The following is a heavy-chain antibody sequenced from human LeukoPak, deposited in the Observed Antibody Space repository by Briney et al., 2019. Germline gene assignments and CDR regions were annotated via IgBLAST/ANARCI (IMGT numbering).Heavy chain of an antibody. CDR3: GRDDSSGVVEY. Sequence: SETLSLTCTVSGGSVSSGSYYWSWIRQPPGKGLEWIGYIYYSGSTTYNPSLKSRVTISVDTSKNQFSLKLSSVTAADTAVYYCGRDDSSGVVEYWGQGTLVTVSS. CDR1: GGSVSSGSYY. D-gene: IGHD3-22*01. V-gene: IGHV4-61*01. CDR2: IYYSGST. J-gene: IGHJ4*02.